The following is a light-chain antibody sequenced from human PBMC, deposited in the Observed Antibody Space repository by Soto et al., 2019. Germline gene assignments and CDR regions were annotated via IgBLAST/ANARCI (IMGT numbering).Light chain of an antibody. Sequence: SYELTQPPSVSVAPGQTARITRGANNLGSKSVHWYQQKPGQAPVLVVYDDSDRPSGIPERFSGSNSGNTATLTLSKVEAGDEADYYCQVWDSSSDHVVFGGGTKLTVL. CDR1: NLGSKS. J-gene: IGLJ2*01. CDR2: DDS. CDR3: QVWDSSSDHVV. V-gene: IGLV3-21*02.